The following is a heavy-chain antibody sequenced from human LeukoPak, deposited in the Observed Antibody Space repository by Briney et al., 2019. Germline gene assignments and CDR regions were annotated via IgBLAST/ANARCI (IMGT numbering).Heavy chain of an antibody. CDR2: IYHSWST. CDR3: ARDASPYGDYEGWFDP. V-gene: IGHV4-59*01. CDR1: GVSISSYS. D-gene: IGHD4-17*01. J-gene: IGHJ5*02. Sequence: PSETLSLTCTVSGVSISSYSWSWIRQPPGKGLEWIGYIYHSWSTHYNPSLKSRVTISEDTSKNQFSLKLSSVTTADTAVYYCARDASPYGDYEGWFDPWGQGTLVTVSS.